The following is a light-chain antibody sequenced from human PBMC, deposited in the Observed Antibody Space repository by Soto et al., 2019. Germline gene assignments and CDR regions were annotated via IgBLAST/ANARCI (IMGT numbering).Light chain of an antibody. CDR1: QDITNY. CDR3: QHYDHLPIT. CDR2: DAS. Sequence: DIQMTPSPSSLSESVGDRVTITCQASQDITNYLNWYQQKPGRAPRLLLYDASSLETGVPSRFSGSGSGTDFTLTISSLQPEDVATYYCQHYDHLPITFGQGTRLEIK. V-gene: IGKV1-33*01. J-gene: IGKJ5*01.